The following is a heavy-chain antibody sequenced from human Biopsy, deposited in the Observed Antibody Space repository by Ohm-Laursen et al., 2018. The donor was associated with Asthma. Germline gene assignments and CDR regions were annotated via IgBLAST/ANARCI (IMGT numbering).Heavy chain of an antibody. CDR3: AKDRVRINSAYYFDY. CDR1: GFTFHNYV. Sequence: SLRLSCSASGFTFHNYVMHWVRQAPGKGLEWVAVILSDGRDKYYADSVKGRFTISRDNSKNTLYLHMHSLRAEDTAVYFCAKDRVRINSAYYFDYWDQGTLVTVSS. CDR2: ILSDGRDK. D-gene: IGHD3-10*01. V-gene: IGHV3-30*18. J-gene: IGHJ4*02.